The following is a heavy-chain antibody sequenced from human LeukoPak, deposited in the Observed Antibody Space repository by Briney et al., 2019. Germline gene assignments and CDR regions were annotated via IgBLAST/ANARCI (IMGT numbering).Heavy chain of an antibody. CDR2: ISYDGSNK. CDR1: GFTFSSYG. V-gene: IGHV3-30*18. J-gene: IGHJ6*02. D-gene: IGHD3-16*02. Sequence: GGSLRLSCAASGFTFSSYGMHWVRQAPGKGLEWVAVISYDGSNKYYADSVKGRFTICRDNSKNTLYLQMNSLRAEDTAVYYCAKDRGRVIGYYGMDVWGQGTTVTVSS. CDR3: AKDRGRVIGYYGMDV.